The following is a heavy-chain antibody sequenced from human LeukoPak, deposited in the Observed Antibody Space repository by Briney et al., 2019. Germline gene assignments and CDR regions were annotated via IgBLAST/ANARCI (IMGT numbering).Heavy chain of an antibody. CDR1: GFTFSSYG. CDR3: ARDPVVTAIPYWYFDL. J-gene: IGHJ2*01. V-gene: IGHV3-33*01. Sequence: PGRSLRLSCAASGFTFSSYGMHWVRQAPGKGLEWVAVIWYDGSNKYYADSVKGRFTISRDNSKNTLYLQMNSLRAEDTAVYYCARDPVVTAIPYWYFDLWGRGTLVTVSS. CDR2: IWYDGSNK. D-gene: IGHD2-21*02.